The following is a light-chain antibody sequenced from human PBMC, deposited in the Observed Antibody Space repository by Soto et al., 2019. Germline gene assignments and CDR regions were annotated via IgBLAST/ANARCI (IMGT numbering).Light chain of an antibody. CDR1: QSVSTN. CDR2: GAS. J-gene: IGKJ5*01. CDR3: QQRSNWPPIT. Sequence: EIGMTQSPVTLSVSTGERATLSCWASQSVSTNLAWYQQKPGQAPRLLIYGASTRATDIPARFSGSGSGTEFTLTISSLQSEDFAVYYCQQRSNWPPITFGQGTRLEIK. V-gene: IGKV3-15*01.